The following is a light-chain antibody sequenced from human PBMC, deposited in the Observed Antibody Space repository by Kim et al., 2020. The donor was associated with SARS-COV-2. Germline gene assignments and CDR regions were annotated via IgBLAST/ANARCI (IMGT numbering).Light chain of an antibody. CDR2: RDA. CDR1: NIGNKN. CDR3: QVWDSSIGV. J-gene: IGLJ2*01. V-gene: IGLV3-9*01. Sequence: VALGPTARITCGGNNIGNKNVHWYQQKPGQAPILVIYRDANRPSGIPERFSGSNSGNTATLTISRAQAGDESDYYCQVWDSSIGVFGGGTQLTVL.